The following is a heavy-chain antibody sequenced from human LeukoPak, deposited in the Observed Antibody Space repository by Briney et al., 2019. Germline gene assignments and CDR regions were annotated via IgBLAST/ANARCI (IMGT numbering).Heavy chain of an antibody. D-gene: IGHD3-9*01. CDR2: IYYTGST. CDR3: VRRVRYFGQNDY. Sequence: PWETLSLICTVSGAYLSDYYWRWMRQPPAKGLEGIGYIYYTGSTNYNPSLKSRVTMSVDTSKNQISLKLSSVTAADSAVYYCVRRVRYFGQNDYWGQGTLVTVSS. V-gene: IGHV4-59*08. CDR1: GAYLSDYY. J-gene: IGHJ4*02.